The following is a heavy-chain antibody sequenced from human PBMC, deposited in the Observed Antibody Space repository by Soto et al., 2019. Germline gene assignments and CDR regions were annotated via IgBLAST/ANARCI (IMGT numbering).Heavy chain of an antibody. J-gene: IGHJ4*02. CDR3: AKDLRLDPSFDY. D-gene: IGHD6-19*01. CDR1: GFTFSSYG. CDR2: ISYDGSNK. V-gene: IGHV3-30*18. Sequence: QVQLVESGGGVVQPGRSLRLSCAASGFTFSSYGMHWVRQAPGKGLEWVAVISYDGSNKYYADSVKGRFTISRDNSKNTLYLQMNSLRAEDTAVYYCAKDLRLDPSFDYWGQGTLVTVSS.